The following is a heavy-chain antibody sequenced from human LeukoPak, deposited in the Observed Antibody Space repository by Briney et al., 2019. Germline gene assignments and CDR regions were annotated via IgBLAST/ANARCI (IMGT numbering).Heavy chain of an antibody. V-gene: IGHV4-34*01. CDR2: INHSGST. CDR3: ARVPLRPYFDY. Sequence: SETLSLTCAVYGGSFSGYYWSWIRQPPGKGLEWIGEINHSGSTNYNPSLKSRVTISVGTSKNQFSLKLSSVTAADTAVYYCARVPLRPYFDYWGQGTLVTVSS. J-gene: IGHJ4*02. D-gene: IGHD1-14*01. CDR1: GGSFSGYY.